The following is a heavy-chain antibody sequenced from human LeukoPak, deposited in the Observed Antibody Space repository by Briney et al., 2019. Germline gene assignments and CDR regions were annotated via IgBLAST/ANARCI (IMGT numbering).Heavy chain of an antibody. Sequence: SETLSLTCAVYGGPFSGYYWSWIRQPPGKGLEWIGEINHSGSTNYNPSLKSRVTISVDTSKNQFSLKLSSVTAADTAVYYCARYSSGWYYFDYWGQGTLVTVSS. D-gene: IGHD6-19*01. J-gene: IGHJ4*02. CDR1: GGPFSGYY. CDR2: INHSGST. CDR3: ARYSSGWYYFDY. V-gene: IGHV4-34*01.